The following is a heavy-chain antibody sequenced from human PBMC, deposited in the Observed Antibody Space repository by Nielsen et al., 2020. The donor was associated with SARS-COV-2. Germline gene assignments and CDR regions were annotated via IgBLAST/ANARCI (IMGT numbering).Heavy chain of an antibody. CDR3: IRAGTYNYGLAY. CDR2: INREGYTR. D-gene: IGHD5-18*01. Sequence: GESLKISCAASGFPFADSWMHWVRQAPGKGLEWISRINREGYTRDYADSVKGRFPISRDNAENTLSLQMRSLRAEDTAVYFCIRAGTYNYGLAYWGQGVLVKVSS. V-gene: IGHV3-74*01. CDR1: GFPFADSW. J-gene: IGHJ4*02.